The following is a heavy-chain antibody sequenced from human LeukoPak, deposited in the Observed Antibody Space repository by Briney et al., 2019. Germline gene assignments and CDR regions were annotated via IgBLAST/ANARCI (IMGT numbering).Heavy chain of an antibody. J-gene: IGHJ4*02. CDR1: GFTFTDYW. D-gene: IGHD3-3*01. V-gene: IGHV3-74*01. CDR2: INSDGSST. Sequence: PGGSLRLSCAASGFTFTDYWMHWVRQAPGKGLVWVSRINSDGSSTIYADSVKGRFTISRDNAKKTVYLQMNSLRAEDTAVYYCAREGVGFWSGYYTFWGQGTLVTVSS. CDR3: AREGVGFWSGYYTF.